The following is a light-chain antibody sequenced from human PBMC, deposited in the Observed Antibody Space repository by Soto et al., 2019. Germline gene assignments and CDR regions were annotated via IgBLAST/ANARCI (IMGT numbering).Light chain of an antibody. J-gene: IGLJ2*01. CDR3: SSYTSSSTVV. V-gene: IGLV2-14*01. CDR1: SSDVGGYNY. Sequence: QSVLTQPASGSGSPGQSITISCTGTSSDVGGYNYVSWYQKHPGKAPKLMIYDVSNRPSGVSNRFSGSRSGNTASLTISGLQAEDEADYYCSSYTSSSTVVFGGGTKLTVL. CDR2: DVS.